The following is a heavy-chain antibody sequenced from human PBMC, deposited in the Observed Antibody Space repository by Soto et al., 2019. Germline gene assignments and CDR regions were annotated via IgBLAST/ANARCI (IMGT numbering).Heavy chain of an antibody. V-gene: IGHV1-2*02. Sequence: ASVKVSCKASGYTFTGYYMHWVRQAPGQGLEWMGWINPNSGGTNYAQKFQGRVTMTRDTSISTAYMELSRLRSDDTAVYYCAYYSSILNGMDVWGQGTTVTVSS. J-gene: IGHJ6*02. CDR2: INPNSGGT. CDR3: AYYSSILNGMDV. CDR1: GYTFTGYY. D-gene: IGHD6-19*01.